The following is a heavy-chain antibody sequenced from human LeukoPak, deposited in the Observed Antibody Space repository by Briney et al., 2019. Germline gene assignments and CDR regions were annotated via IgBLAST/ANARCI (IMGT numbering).Heavy chain of an antibody. CDR1: GFAFSSYA. V-gene: IGHV4-39*01. D-gene: IGHD1-26*01. CDR3: ARLGGSYFLDY. J-gene: IGHJ4*02. Sequence: PGGSLRLSCAASGFAFSSYAMSWVRQPPGKGLEWIGSIYYSGSTYYNPSLKSRVTISIDTSKNQFSLKLSSVTAAETAVYYCARLGGSYFLDYWGQGTLVTVSS. CDR2: IYYSGST.